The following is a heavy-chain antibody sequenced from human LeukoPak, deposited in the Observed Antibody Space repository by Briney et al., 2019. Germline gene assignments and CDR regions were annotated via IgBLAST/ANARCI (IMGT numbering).Heavy chain of an antibody. V-gene: IGHV4-30-2*01. J-gene: IGHJ4*02. CDR2: IYHSGST. Sequence: PSETLSLTCAVSGGSISSGGYSWSWIRQPPGKGLEWIGYIYHSGSTYYNPSLKSRVTISVDRSKNQFSLKLSSVTAADTAVYYCARGSGYYGSGSVDYWGQGTLVTVSS. CDR3: ARGSGYYGSGSVDY. D-gene: IGHD3-10*01. CDR1: GGSISSGGYS.